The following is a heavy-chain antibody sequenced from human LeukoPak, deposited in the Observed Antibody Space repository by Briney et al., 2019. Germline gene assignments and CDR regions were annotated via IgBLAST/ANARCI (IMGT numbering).Heavy chain of an antibody. J-gene: IGHJ4*02. CDR1: GFTFSSYA. D-gene: IGHD6-13*01. CDR2: ISSNGGST. V-gene: IGHV3-64*01. Sequence: GGSLRLSCAASGFTFSSYAMHWVRQAPGKGLEYVSAISSNGGSTYYANSVKGRFTISRDNAKNSLYLQMNSLRAEDTAVYYCARGGIAAVWGQGTLVTVSS. CDR3: ARGGIAAV.